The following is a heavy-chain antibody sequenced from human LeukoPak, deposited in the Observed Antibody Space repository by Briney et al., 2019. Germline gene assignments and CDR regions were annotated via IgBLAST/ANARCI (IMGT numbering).Heavy chain of an antibody. V-gene: IGHV4-59*01. Sequence: SETLSLTCTVSGGSISSYYWSWIRQPPGKGLEWIGYIYYSGSTNYNPSLKSRVTISVDTSKNQFSLKLSSVTAADTVVYYCARVAAGGYYYYYYYMDVWGKGTTVTVSS. D-gene: IGHD2-8*02. CDR2: IYYSGST. J-gene: IGHJ6*03. CDR1: GGSISSYY. CDR3: ARVAAGGYYYYYYYMDV.